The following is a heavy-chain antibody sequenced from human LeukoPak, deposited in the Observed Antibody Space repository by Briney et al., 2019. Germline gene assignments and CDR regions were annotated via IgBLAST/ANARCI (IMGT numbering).Heavy chain of an antibody. CDR1: GFAFSSYA. CDR2: ISISGGYT. D-gene: IGHD6-19*01. V-gene: IGHV3-23*01. CDR3: AKSRSTTGIAVAGLDY. Sequence: GGSLRLSCVASGFAFSSYAMTWVRQAPGKGLEWVSSISISGGYTYYADPVKDRFTISRDSSKNTLYVQMNSLRAEDTAVYYCAKSRSTTGIAVAGLDYWGQGTLVTVSS. J-gene: IGHJ4*02.